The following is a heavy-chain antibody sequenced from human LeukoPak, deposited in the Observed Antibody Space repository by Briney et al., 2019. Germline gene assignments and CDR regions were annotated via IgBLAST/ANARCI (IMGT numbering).Heavy chain of an antibody. CDR1: GFAFSAYW. Sequence: GGSLRLSCAASGFAFSAYWMHWVRQAPGKGLEWVSRINEDATTITYADSVKGRFIISRDNSKKSLYMQMNNLTAEDTADYCWVGDLILMWTPGEDFDFWGQGTLVIVSS. CDR2: INEDATTI. J-gene: IGHJ4*02. V-gene: IGHV3-74*01. D-gene: IGHD3-16*01. CDR3: VGDLILMWTPGEDFDF.